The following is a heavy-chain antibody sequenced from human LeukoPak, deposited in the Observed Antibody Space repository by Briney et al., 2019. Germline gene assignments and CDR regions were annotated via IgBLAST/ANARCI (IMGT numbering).Heavy chain of an antibody. CDR3: ARELGEVVVVPAAIPRGDYFDY. Sequence: SETLSLTCAVYGGSFSGYYWSWIRQPPGKGLEWFGEINHSGSSNYNPSPKSRVTISVDTSKNQFSLKLSSVPAADTAVYYCARELGEVVVVPAAIPRGDYFDYWGQGTLVTVSS. V-gene: IGHV4-34*01. CDR1: GGSFSGYY. D-gene: IGHD2-2*01. J-gene: IGHJ4*02. CDR2: INHSGSS.